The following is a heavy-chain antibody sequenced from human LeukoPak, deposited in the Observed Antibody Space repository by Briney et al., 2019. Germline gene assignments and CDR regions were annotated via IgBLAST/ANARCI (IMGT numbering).Heavy chain of an antibody. CDR3: AKDPYDISGYYYGPTGGVDY. Sequence: GGSLRLSCAASGFTFSRYWMSWVRQAPGKGLEWVANIKEDGGEKFHVDSVKGRFTISRDHSKNTLYLQMNSLRAEDTAVYYCAKDPYDISGYYYGPTGGVDYWGQGTLVTVSS. V-gene: IGHV3-7*03. J-gene: IGHJ4*02. CDR2: IKEDGGEK. D-gene: IGHD3-22*01. CDR1: GFTFSRYW.